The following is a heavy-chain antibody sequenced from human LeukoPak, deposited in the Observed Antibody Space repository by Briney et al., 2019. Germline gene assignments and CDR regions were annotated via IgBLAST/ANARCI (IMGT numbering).Heavy chain of an antibody. CDR2: INPSGGNT. J-gene: IGHJ3*02. D-gene: IGHD3-22*01. CDR1: GYTFTSYY. Sequence: GASAKVSCKASGYTFTSYYMHWVRQAPGQGLEWMGLINPSGGNTSYAQKFQGRVTMTRDTSTSTVYMELSSLRSEDTAVYYCAQGYYDSSGYYRHDAFDIWGQGTMVTVSS. V-gene: IGHV1-46*03. CDR3: AQGYYDSSGYYRHDAFDI.